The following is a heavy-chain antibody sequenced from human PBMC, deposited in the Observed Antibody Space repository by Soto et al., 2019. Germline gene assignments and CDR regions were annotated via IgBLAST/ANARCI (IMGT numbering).Heavy chain of an antibody. Sequence: EVQLLESGGGLVQPGRSLRLSCAASGFTFSNYAMSWVRQAPGQGLDWVSAISGSGGTTYYADSVKGRFTISRDNSKNTLFQQKNSLRAEDAAVYYCAKFFVETGSNSGWPWSFHYWGQGTLVTVSS. V-gene: IGHV3-23*01. CDR1: GFTFSNYA. D-gene: IGHD6-25*01. CDR3: AKFFVETGSNSGWPWSFHY. J-gene: IGHJ4*02. CDR2: ISGSGGTT.